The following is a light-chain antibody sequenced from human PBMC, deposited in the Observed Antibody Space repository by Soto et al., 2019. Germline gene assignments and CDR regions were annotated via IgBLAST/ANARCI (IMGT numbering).Light chain of an antibody. V-gene: IGLV2-8*01. Sequence: QSALTQPPSASGSPGQSVTISCTGTSSDVGGYNYVSWYQQHPGKAPKLMIYEVSKRPSGVPDRFSGSKSGNTASLTVSGLQAEDEADYHCSSHAGSSVVFGGGTQLTVL. J-gene: IGLJ2*01. CDR2: EVS. CDR3: SSHAGSSVV. CDR1: SSDVGGYNY.